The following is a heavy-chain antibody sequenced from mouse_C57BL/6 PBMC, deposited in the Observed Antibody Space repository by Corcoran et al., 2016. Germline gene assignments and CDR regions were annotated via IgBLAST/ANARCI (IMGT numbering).Heavy chain of an antibody. V-gene: IGHV3-6*01. Sequence: DVQLQESGPGLVKPSQSLSLTCSVTGYSITSGYYWNWIRQFPGNKLEWMGYISYDGSNNYNPSLKNRISITRDTSKNQFFLKLNSVTTEDTATYYCARGGKICYDYDEFAYWGQGTLVTVSA. CDR1: GYSITSGYY. J-gene: IGHJ3*01. D-gene: IGHD2-4*01. CDR2: ISYDGSN. CDR3: ARGGKICYDYDEFAY.